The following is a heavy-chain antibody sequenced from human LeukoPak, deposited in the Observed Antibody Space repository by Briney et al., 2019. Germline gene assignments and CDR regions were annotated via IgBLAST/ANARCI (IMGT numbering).Heavy chain of an antibody. V-gene: IGHV3-11*01. CDR3: ATDGAGFDT. Sequence: GGSLRLSCAASGFTYNDYYMSWIRQAPGKGLEWLSYINIGGTNTHYADSVKGRFTISRDNAKKSLNLEMNNLRAEDTAVYYCATDGAGFDTWGQGVLVTVSS. CDR1: GFTYNDYY. CDR2: INIGGTNT. J-gene: IGHJ5*02.